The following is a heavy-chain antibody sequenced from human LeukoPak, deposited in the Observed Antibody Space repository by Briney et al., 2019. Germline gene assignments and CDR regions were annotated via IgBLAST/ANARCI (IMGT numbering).Heavy chain of an antibody. J-gene: IGHJ5*02. V-gene: IGHV1-2*02. CDR2: INPNSGGT. Sequence: ASVKVSCKASGYTFTGYYMHWVRQAPGQGLEWMGWINPNSGGTNYAHKFQGRVTMTRDTSISTAYMKLSRLRSDDTAVYYCARDQSGNWFDPWGQGTLVTVSS. CDR3: ARDQSGNWFDP. CDR1: GYTFTGYY. D-gene: IGHD7-27*01.